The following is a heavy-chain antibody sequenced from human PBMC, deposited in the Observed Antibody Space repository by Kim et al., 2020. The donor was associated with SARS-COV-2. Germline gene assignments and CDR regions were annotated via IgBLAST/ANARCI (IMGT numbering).Heavy chain of an antibody. D-gene: IGHD1-1*01. CDR3: ARVPTTTQGWVSLYCDY. Sequence: VKGRFTISRDNSKNTLYLQMSSLRPEDTAVFYCARVPTTTQGWVSLYCDYWGQGALVTVSS. V-gene: IGHV3-30*15. J-gene: IGHJ4*02.